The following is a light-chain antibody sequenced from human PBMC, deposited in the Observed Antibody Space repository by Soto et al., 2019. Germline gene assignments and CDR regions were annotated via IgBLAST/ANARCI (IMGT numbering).Light chain of an antibody. CDR2: CTS. CDR1: QTIGRNY. J-gene: IGKJ4*01. V-gene: IGKV3-20*01. CDR3: HQYANSPPLS. Sequence: EIELTQSPGTLSLSPGETATLSCRASQTIGRNYLAWYQQKPGQAPRLLIFCTSTSATGIPDTFSGSGSGTDVTLRISSLQPEDFAVYYSHQYANSPPLSFGGGTKVEIK.